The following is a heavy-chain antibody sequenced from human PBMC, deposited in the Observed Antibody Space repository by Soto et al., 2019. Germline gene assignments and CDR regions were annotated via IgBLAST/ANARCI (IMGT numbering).Heavy chain of an antibody. CDR3: ARELSPEYNSSSEEYYYYYYGMDV. D-gene: IGHD6-6*01. Sequence: QVQLVESGGGVVQPGRSLRLSCAASGFTFSSYAVHWVRQAPGKGLEWVAFISYDGSNKYYADSVKGRFTISRDNSKNKLYLQMNSLRAEDTAVYYCARELSPEYNSSSEEYYYYYYGMDVWGQGTTVTVSS. CDR2: ISYDGSNK. J-gene: IGHJ6*02. CDR1: GFTFSSYA. V-gene: IGHV3-30-3*01.